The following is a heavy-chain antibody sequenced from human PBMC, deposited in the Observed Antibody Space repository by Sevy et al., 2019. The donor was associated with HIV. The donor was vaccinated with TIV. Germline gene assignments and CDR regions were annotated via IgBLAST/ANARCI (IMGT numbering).Heavy chain of an antibody. CDR1: GFSFSSYE. V-gene: IGHV3-48*03. CDR2: ISNSGTTI. Sequence: GGSLRLSCAASGFSFSSYEMNWVRQAPGKGLEWVSYISNSGTTISYSDSLRGRFTISRDNARNLLYLQMNSLRAEDTAVYFCAGDLPPSATTVPHFDCWGQGTLVTVSS. D-gene: IGHD4-17*01. CDR3: AGDLPPSATTVPHFDC. J-gene: IGHJ4*02.